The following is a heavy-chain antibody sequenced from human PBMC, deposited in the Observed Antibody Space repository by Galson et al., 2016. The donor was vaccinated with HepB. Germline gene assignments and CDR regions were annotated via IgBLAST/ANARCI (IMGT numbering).Heavy chain of an antibody. J-gene: IGHJ4*02. CDR3: ARLSTGGSSGYDPGAFDS. CDR2: IYYNGNT. Sequence: SETLSLTCNVSGGSMTSGSFYWGWLRQSPGKGPEWIGSIYYNGNTFYNPTLKSRAIISMDMSKNQFSLKLSSVTAADTAVYYSARLSTGGSSGYDPGAFDSWGQGTLVTVSS. D-gene: IGHD5-12*01. V-gene: IGHV4-39*01. CDR1: GGSMTSGSFY.